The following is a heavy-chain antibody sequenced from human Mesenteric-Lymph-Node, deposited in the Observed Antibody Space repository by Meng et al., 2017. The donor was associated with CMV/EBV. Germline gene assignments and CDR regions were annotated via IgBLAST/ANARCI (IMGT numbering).Heavy chain of an antibody. CDR1: GFTFSSYW. Sequence: GGSLRLSCAVSGFTFSSYWMHWVRQAPGKGLVWVSRINDDGSGTIYADSVKGRFTISRDNAKNSLYLQMNSLRAEDTAVYYCAKGIVELPDDYWGQGTLVTVSS. V-gene: IGHV3-74*01. J-gene: IGHJ4*02. D-gene: IGHD1-7*01. CDR3: AKGIVELPDDY. CDR2: INDDGSGT.